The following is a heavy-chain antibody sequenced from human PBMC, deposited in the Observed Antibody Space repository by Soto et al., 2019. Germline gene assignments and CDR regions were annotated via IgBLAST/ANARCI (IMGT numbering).Heavy chain of an antibody. V-gene: IGHV1-69*13. CDR1: GCTFSSYP. CDR3: ARAIVATLYYYYGMAT. CDR2: IIPIFGTP. D-gene: IGHD6-13*01. J-gene: IGHJ6*02. Sequence: SVKVSCKASGCTFSSYPISWVRQAPGQGLEWMGGIIPIFGTPNYAQKFQGRVTITADDSTSTAYMELSSLRSDDTAVYYCARAIVATLYYYYGMATSGQGTLVPLSS.